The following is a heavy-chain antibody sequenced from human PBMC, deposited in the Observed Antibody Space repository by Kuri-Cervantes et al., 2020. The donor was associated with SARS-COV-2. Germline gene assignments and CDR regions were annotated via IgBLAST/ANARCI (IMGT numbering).Heavy chain of an antibody. Sequence: LSLTCAASGYTFSSYWMSWVRGAPGKGLEWVANIKQDGSEKYYVDTVKGRFTISRDNAKNSLYLQMNSVRAEDTAVYYCARGPGYRDSSGYYYFWGQGTLVTVSS. V-gene: IGHV3-7*01. CDR2: IKQDGSEK. CDR3: ARGPGYRDSSGYYYF. J-gene: IGHJ4*02. D-gene: IGHD3-22*01. CDR1: GYTFSSYW.